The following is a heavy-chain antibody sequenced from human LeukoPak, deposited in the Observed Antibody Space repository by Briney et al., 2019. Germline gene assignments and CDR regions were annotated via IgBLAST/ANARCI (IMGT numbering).Heavy chain of an antibody. CDR3: ARHFLGFGEFYCDY. CDR1: GFTFSNYG. D-gene: IGHD3-16*01. Sequence: GGSLRLSCAASGFTFSNYGMSWVRQAPGKGLEWVSTISDSGGSTYYADSVKGRFTISRDNAKNSLFLQMNSLRVEDTAVYYCARHFLGFGEFYCDYWGQGTLVTVSS. CDR2: ISDSGGST. V-gene: IGHV3-23*01. J-gene: IGHJ4*02.